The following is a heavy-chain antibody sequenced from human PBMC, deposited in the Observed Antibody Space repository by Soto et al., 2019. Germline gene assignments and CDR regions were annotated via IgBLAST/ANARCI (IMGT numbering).Heavy chain of an antibody. CDR3: AKRAVVAGRGWFDP. Sequence: GGSLRLSCAASGFTVSSSYMSWVRQAPGKGLEWVSVTYSGGTTYYADSVKGRFTISRDNSKNMLYLQMNSLRAEDTAIYYCAKRAVVAGRGWFDPWGQGTLVTVS. CDR1: GFTVSSSY. V-gene: IGHV3-53*01. D-gene: IGHD2-15*01. J-gene: IGHJ5*02. CDR2: TYSGGTT.